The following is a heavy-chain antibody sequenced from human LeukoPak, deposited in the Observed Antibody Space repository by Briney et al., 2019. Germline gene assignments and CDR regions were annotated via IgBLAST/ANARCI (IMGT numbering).Heavy chain of an antibody. D-gene: IGHD5-12*01. CDR2: ISYDGSNK. CDR3: ARESSGHGGYYFDY. J-gene: IGHJ4*02. Sequence: TGGSLRLSCAASGFTFSSYAMHWVRQAPGKGLEWVAVISYDGSNKYYADSVKGRFTISRDNSKNTLYLQMNSLRAEDTAVYYCARESSGHGGYYFDYWGQGTLVTVSS. CDR1: GFTFSSYA. V-gene: IGHV3-30-3*01.